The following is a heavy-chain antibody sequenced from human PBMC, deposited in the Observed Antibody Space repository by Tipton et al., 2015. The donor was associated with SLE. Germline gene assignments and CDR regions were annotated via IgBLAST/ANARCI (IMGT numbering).Heavy chain of an antibody. CDR2: INADGSDT. CDR3: ARDRKFSYSFDS. J-gene: IGHJ4*02. D-gene: IGHD1-14*01. Sequence: GSLRLSCAASGFTFSAYWIHWVRRAPGKGLVWVSRINADGSDTNYADFVRGRFTISRDNAKNTLYLQMNRLTADDTALYYCARDRKFSYSFDSWGQGTLVTVSS. V-gene: IGHV3-74*01. CDR1: GFTFSAYW.